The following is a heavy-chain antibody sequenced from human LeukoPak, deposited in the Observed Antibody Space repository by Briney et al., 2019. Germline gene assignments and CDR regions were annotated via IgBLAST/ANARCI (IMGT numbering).Heavy chain of an antibody. D-gene: IGHD3-22*01. V-gene: IGHV3-33*01. CDR2: IWSDGSNK. CDR3: ARGGYYYDGSGYYYVY. J-gene: IGHJ4*02. CDR1: GFTFSSYG. Sequence: EGSLRLSCAASGFTFSSYGMHWVRQAPGKGLEWVAVIWSDGSNKYYAESVKGRFTISRDNSKNTLYLQMNSLRAEDTAVYYCARGGYYYDGSGYYYVYWGQGTLVTVSS.